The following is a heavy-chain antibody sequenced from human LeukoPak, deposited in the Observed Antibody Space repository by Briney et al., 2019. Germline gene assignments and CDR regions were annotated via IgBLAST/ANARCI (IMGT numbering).Heavy chain of an antibody. D-gene: IGHD3-10*02. CDR1: GFTFSSYN. V-gene: IGHV3-21*01. J-gene: IGHJ6*04. Sequence: GGSLRLSCAASGFTFSSYNMNWVRQAPGKGLEWVSSISTSSSYIYYADSVKGRFTISRDNAKNSLYLQMNSLRAEDTAVYYCAELGITMIGGVWGKGTTVTISS. CDR3: AELGITMIGGV. CDR2: ISTSSSYI.